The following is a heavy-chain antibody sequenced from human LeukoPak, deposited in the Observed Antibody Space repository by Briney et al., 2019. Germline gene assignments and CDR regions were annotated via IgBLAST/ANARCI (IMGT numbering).Heavy chain of an antibody. CDR1: GGSISSGSYY. J-gene: IGHJ3*02. D-gene: IGHD3-3*01. CDR3: ARDWGWDFWSGPHAFDI. CDR2: VYTSGST. V-gene: IGHV4-61*02. Sequence: KTSQTLSLTCSVSGGSISSGSYYWSWIRQPAGKGLEWIGRVYTSGSTNYNPSLKSRVTISADTSKNQFSLKLSSVTAADTAVYYCARDWGWDFWSGPHAFDIWGQGTMVTVSS.